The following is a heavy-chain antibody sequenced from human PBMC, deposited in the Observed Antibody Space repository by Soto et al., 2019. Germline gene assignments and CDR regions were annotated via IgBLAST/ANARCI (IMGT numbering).Heavy chain of an antibody. CDR1: GYSYTSYW. D-gene: IGHD6-6*01. V-gene: IGHV5-51*01. CDR3: ARTAWAAPQSRASPEY. J-gene: IGHJ4*02. Sequence: GESLKISCKGSGYSYTSYWIGCVRQRPGIGLEWMGIINPADSETNYSPSFQGQVTISADRSTSTAYLQWSSLKASDTAMYYCARTAWAAPQSRASPEYWGQGTLVAVSS. CDR2: INPADSET.